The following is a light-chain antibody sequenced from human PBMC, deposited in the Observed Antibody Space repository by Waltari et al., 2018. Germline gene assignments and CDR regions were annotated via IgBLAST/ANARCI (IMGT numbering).Light chain of an antibody. CDR2: DVA. Sequence: EIVLTQSPATLSLSPGERATLSCRASQSINTYLAWYQQKPGQAPRLLIYDVANRATGIPARFSGSGSGTDFTLIISSLEPEDFAVYYCQQRSNWPPITFGQGTRLEMK. CDR3: QQRSNWPPIT. CDR1: QSINTY. J-gene: IGKJ5*01. V-gene: IGKV3-11*01.